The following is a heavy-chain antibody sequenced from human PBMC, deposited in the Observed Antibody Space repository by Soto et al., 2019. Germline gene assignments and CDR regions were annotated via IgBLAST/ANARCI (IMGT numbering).Heavy chain of an antibody. D-gene: IGHD3-10*01. Sequence: SETLSLTCAVYGGSFSYYYWVWIRQSPEKGLEWIGEVSLSGSTNYNPSLKSRVTVSVDTSKTQFSLRLSSLTAADTAVYYCARGLRASFGVRLSYYYYGMDVWGQGTTVTVSS. CDR1: GGSFSYYY. CDR3: ARGLRASFGVRLSYYYYGMDV. V-gene: IGHV4-34*01. J-gene: IGHJ6*02. CDR2: VSLSGST.